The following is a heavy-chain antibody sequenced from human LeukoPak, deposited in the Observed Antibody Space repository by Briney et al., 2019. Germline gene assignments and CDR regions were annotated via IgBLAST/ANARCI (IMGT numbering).Heavy chain of an antibody. CDR2: ISVSGGST. CDR1: GFTFSSYA. V-gene: IGHV3-23*01. Sequence: GGSLRLSCAASGFTFSSYAMRWVRPAPGKRLAWVSAISVSGGSTYYADSVKGRFTISRDTSTNTLYLQMNSLRAEDTAVYYCAKEFNCYVSIGYSRFSNFDYWGQGTLVTVSS. CDR3: AKEFNCYVSIGYSRFSNFDY. J-gene: IGHJ4*02. D-gene: IGHD3-22*01.